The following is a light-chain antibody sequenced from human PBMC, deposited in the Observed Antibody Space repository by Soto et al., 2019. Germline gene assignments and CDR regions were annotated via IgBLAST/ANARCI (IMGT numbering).Light chain of an antibody. V-gene: IGKV1-5*01. Sequence: DIQMTQSPSTLSASVGDRVTITWRASQSISSWLAWYQQKPGKAPKLLIYDASSLESGVPSRFSGSGSGTEFTLTISSLQPDDSATYYCQQCNRYPITFGQGTRLEIK. CDR1: QSISSW. CDR2: DAS. J-gene: IGKJ5*01. CDR3: QQCNRYPIT.